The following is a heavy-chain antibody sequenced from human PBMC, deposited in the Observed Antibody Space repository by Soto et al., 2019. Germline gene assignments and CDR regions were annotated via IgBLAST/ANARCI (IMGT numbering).Heavy chain of an antibody. J-gene: IGHJ4*02. CDR3: ARLRSGWYYFDY. D-gene: IGHD6-19*01. CDR1: GGSISSSSYY. Sequence: QLQLQESGPGLVKPSETLSLTCTVSGGSISSSSYYWGWIRQPPGKGLEWIGSIYYSGSTYYNPSLKSRVTISVDTSKNQFSLKLSSVTAADTAVYYCARLRSGWYYFDYWGQGTLVTVSS. V-gene: IGHV4-39*01. CDR2: IYYSGST.